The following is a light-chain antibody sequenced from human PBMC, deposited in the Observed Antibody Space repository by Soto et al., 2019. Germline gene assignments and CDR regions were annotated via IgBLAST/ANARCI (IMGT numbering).Light chain of an antibody. J-gene: IGLJ1*01. Sequence: QSALTQPASVSGSPGQSITISCTGASSDVGAYNYVSWYQQHPGKAPKLMLYEVSNRPSGVSNRFSGSKSGNTASLTISGLQAEDEADYYCASYTNSSPFDVFGTGTKLTVL. CDR3: ASYTNSSPFDV. CDR1: SSDVGAYNY. V-gene: IGLV2-14*01. CDR2: EVS.